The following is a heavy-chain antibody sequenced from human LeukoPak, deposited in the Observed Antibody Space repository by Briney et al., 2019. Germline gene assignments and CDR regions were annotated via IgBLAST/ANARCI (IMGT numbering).Heavy chain of an antibody. J-gene: IGHJ5*02. V-gene: IGHV3-23*01. Sequence: GGSLRLSCAASGFTFSSYEMNWVRQAPGKGLEWVSVISGSGGSTSYADSVKGRFTISRDNSKNTLFLEMNSLRAEDTALYYCAKDRLSTPTAPRFDPWGQGAQVTVSS. CDR1: GFTFSSYE. D-gene: IGHD4-23*01. CDR2: ISGSGGST. CDR3: AKDRLSTPTAPRFDP.